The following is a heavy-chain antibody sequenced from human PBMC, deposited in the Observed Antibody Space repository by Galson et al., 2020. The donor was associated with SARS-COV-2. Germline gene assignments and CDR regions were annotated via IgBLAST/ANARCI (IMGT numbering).Heavy chain of an antibody. D-gene: IGHD2-2*01. CDR3: AKVPEVVPAAHNWFDP. J-gene: IGHJ5*02. CDR1: GFTFSSYA. V-gene: IGHV3-23*01. CDR2: IRGSGGST. Sequence: PGGSLRLSCAASGFTFSSYAMSWVRQAPGKGLEWVSAIRGSGGSTYYADSVKGRFTISRDNSKNTLYLQMNSRRAEDTAVDYCAKVPEVVPAAHNWFDPWGQGTLVTVSA.